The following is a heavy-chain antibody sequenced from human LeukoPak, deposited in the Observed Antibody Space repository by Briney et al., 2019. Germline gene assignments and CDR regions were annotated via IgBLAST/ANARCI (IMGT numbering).Heavy chain of an antibody. CDR3: ARGYYGGNSTYFDY. D-gene: IGHD4-23*01. V-gene: IGHV3-30*01. J-gene: IGHJ4*02. CDR2: ISYDGSNK. Sequence: PGGSLRLSCAASGFTFSSYAMYWVRQAPGKGLEWVAVISYDGSNKYYADSVKGRFTISRDNSKNTLYLQMNSLRAEDTAVYYCARGYYGGNSTYFDYWGQGTLVTVSS. CDR1: GFTFSSYA.